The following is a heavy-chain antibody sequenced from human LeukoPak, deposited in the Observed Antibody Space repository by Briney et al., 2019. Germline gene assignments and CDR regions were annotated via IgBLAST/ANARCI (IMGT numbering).Heavy chain of an antibody. Sequence: QPGGSLRLSCEASGFTFGNYAMSWVRQAPGEGLECVSPISASGGGTHYAVSVKGRFIISRDNSKTTLFLQMNSLRAEDTAIYYCAKLGCSGTSCYKGGFDSWGQGILVTVSS. CDR3: AKLGCSGTSCYKGGFDS. J-gene: IGHJ4*02. V-gene: IGHV3-23*01. CDR1: GFTFGNYA. CDR2: ISASGGGT. D-gene: IGHD2-2*02.